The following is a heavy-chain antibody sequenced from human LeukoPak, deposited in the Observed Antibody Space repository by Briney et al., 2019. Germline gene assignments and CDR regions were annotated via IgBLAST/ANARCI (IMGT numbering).Heavy chain of an antibody. D-gene: IGHD3-10*01. CDR3: ARDYNGSGSGVFDY. V-gene: IGHV1-69*01. J-gene: IGHJ4*02. CDR1: GGTFSSYA. Sequence: SVKVSCKASGGTFSSYAISWVRQAPRQGLEWMGGIIPIFGTANYAQKFQGRVTITADESTSTAYMELSSLRSEDTAVYYCARDYNGSGSGVFDYWGQGTLVTVSS. CDR2: IIPIFGTA.